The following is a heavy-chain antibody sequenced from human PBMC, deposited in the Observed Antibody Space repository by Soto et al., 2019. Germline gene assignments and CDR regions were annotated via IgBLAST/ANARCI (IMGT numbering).Heavy chain of an antibody. Sequence: SLRLSCAASGLIFSSYGMHWVRQAPGKGLEWVAVISYDGSNKYYADSVKGRFTISRDNSKNTVYLQMNSLRAEDTAVYYCAKSSTTEYYYYGMDVWGQGTTVTVSS. CDR1: GLIFSSYG. D-gene: IGHD1-1*01. CDR3: AKSSTTEYYYYGMDV. CDR2: ISYDGSNK. J-gene: IGHJ6*02. V-gene: IGHV3-30*18.